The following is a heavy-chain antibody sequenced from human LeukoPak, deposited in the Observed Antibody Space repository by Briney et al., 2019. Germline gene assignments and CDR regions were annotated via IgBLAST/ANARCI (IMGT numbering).Heavy chain of an antibody. CDR3: AREGYDFWSGYSFYFDY. J-gene: IGHJ4*02. CDR2: IKQDGSQK. V-gene: IGHV3-7*01. CDR1: GFTFSTYL. Sequence: GGSLRLSCAASGFTFSTYLMSWVRQAPGKGLEWVANIKQDGSQKYYVDSVKGRFTISRDNAKNSLYLQMNSLRAEDTAVYYCAREGYDFWSGYSFYFDYWGQGTLVTVSS. D-gene: IGHD3-3*01.